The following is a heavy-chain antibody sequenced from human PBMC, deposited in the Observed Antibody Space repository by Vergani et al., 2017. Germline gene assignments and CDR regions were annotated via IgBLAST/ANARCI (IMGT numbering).Heavy chain of an antibody. J-gene: IGHJ4*02. Sequence: QVQLQESGPGLVKPSQTLSLTCTVSGGSISSGSYYWSWVRQAPGKGLEWVAVISYDGSNKYYADSVKGRFTISRDNSKNTLYLQMNSLRAEDTAVYYCARDSPVVSPFDYWGQGTLVTVSS. V-gene: IGHV3-30*03. CDR3: ARDSPVVSPFDY. CDR1: GGSISSGSYY. CDR2: ISYDGSNK. D-gene: IGHD2-8*02.